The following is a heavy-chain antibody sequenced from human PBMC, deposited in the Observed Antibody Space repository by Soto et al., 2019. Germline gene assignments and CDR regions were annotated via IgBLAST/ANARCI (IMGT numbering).Heavy chain of an antibody. CDR2: ISSSSSYT. Sequence: GGSLRLSCAASGFTFSDYYMSWIRQAPGKGLEWVSYISSSSSYTNYADSVKGRFTISRDNAKNSLYLQMNSLRAEDTAVYYCASDYYDSSGSYYYYGMDVWGQGTTVTVSS. J-gene: IGHJ6*02. CDR1: GFTFSDYY. D-gene: IGHD3-22*01. CDR3: ASDYYDSSGSYYYYGMDV. V-gene: IGHV3-11*05.